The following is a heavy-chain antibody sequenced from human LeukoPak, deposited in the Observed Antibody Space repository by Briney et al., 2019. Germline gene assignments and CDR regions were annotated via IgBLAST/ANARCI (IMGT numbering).Heavy chain of an antibody. CDR1: GFTFTSSA. J-gene: IGHJ4*02. CDR3: AADQGSGWYV. CDR2: IVVGSGNT. Sequence: GASVKVSCKASGFTFTSSAMQWVRQARGQRLEWIGWIVVGSGNTNYAQKFQGRVTITRDMSTSTAYMELSSLRSEDTAVYYCAADQGSGWYVWGQGTLVTVSS. V-gene: IGHV1-58*02. D-gene: IGHD6-19*01.